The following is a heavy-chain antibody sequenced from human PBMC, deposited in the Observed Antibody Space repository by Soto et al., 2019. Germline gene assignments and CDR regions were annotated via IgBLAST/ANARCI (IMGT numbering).Heavy chain of an antibody. CDR3: AAKPSGGWPFDY. Sequence: QVQLQESGPGLVKPSGTLSLTCAVSGGSISSDYWWSWVRQPPGKGLEWIGEISQSGTTNYNPSLMRRVSMSLDNSKRQCSVKVTSVTAADTAVYYCAAKPSGGWPFDYWGQGILVTVSS. CDR2: ISQSGTT. D-gene: IGHD2-15*01. CDR1: GGSISSDYW. V-gene: IGHV4-4*02. J-gene: IGHJ4*02.